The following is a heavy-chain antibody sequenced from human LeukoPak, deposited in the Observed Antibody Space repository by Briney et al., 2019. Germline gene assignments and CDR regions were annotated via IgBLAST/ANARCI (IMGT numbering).Heavy chain of an antibody. Sequence: SVKVSCKASGGTFSSYAISWVRQAPGQGLEWMGRIIPILGIANYAQKFQGRVTITADKSTSTAYMELSSLRSEDTAVYYCARGGIVVVPAAIFFGFDYWGQGTLVTVSS. CDR1: GGTFSSYA. J-gene: IGHJ4*02. CDR2: IIPILGIA. D-gene: IGHD2-2*01. V-gene: IGHV1-69*04. CDR3: ARGGIVVVPAAIFFGFDY.